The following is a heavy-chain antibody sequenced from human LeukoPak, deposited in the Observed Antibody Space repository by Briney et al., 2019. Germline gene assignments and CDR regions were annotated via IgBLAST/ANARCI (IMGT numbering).Heavy chain of an antibody. Sequence: GSLRLSCAASGFTFSSYAMSWVRQAPGKGLEWVSAISGSGGSTYYADSVKGRFTISRDNSKNTLYLQMNSLRAEDTAVYYCAKAQWELLRGDWFDPWGQGTLVTVSS. D-gene: IGHD1-26*01. J-gene: IGHJ5*02. CDR3: AKAQWELLRGDWFDP. CDR1: GFTFSSYA. V-gene: IGHV3-23*01. CDR2: ISGSGGST.